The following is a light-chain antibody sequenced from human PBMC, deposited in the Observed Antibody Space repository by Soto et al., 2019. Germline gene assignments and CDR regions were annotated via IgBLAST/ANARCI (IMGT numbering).Light chain of an antibody. V-gene: IGLV1-40*01. CDR3: QSYEISLHTYV. J-gene: IGLJ1*01. CDR1: TSNIGAPYD. CDR2: GDN. Sequence: QSVLTQPPSVSGAPGQRVSISCTGSTSNIGAPYDVHWYQHLPGTAPKLLIYGDNNRPSGVPDRFSGSKSGTSASLAITRLQAEDEADYYCQSYEISLHTYVFGTGTTGTVL.